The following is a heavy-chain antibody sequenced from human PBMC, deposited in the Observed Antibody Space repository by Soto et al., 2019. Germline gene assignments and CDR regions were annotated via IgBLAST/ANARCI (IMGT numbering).Heavy chain of an antibody. J-gene: IGHJ4*02. CDR1: GFSLSTSGVG. D-gene: IGHD2-15*01. Sequence: SGPTLVNPTQTLTLTCTFSGFSLSTSGVGVGWIRQPPGKALEWLALIYWNDDKRYSPSLKSRLTITKDTSKNQVVLTMTNMDPVETATYSCAHSREDIVVVVAATPHIFDCWGQGTLVTVSS. CDR2: IYWNDDK. V-gene: IGHV2-5*01. CDR3: AHSREDIVVVVAATPHIFDC.